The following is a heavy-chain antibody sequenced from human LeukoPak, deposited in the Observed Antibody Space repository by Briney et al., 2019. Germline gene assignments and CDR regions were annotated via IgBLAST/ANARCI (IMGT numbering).Heavy chain of an antibody. J-gene: IGHJ4*02. CDR2: IYYSGST. D-gene: IGHD6-19*01. CDR3: AREGHSSGDFDY. Sequence: SETLSLTCTVSGGSISSYYWSWIRQPPAKGLQWIGYIYYSGSTNYNPSLKSRVTISVDTSRNQFSLKLSSVTAADTAVYYCAREGHSSGDFDYWGQGTLVTVSS. CDR1: GGSISSYY. V-gene: IGHV4-59*01.